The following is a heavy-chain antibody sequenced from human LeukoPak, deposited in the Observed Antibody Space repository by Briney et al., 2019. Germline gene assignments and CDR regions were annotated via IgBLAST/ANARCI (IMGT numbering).Heavy chain of an antibody. CDR3: ARGRDYYDSSGYYYSFAY. J-gene: IGHJ4*02. CDR1: GGSLSGYY. V-gene: IGHV4-34*01. CDR2: INHSGST. D-gene: IGHD3-22*01. Sequence: SETLSLTCAVYGGSLSGYYWSWIRQPPGKGLEWIGEINHSGSTNYNPSLKSRVTISVDTSKNQFSLKLSSVTAADTAVYYCARGRDYYDSSGYYYSFAYWGQGTLVTVSS.